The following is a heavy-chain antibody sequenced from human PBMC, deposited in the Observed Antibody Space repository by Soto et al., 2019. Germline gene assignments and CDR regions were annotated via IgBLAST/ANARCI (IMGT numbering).Heavy chain of an antibody. J-gene: IGHJ4*02. V-gene: IGHV1-69*06. CDR3: AREPLSGDSGWYTYFDS. CDR2: LIPIFDTS. D-gene: IGHD6-19*01. Sequence: QVHLVQSGAEVKRPGSSVKVSCKASGGTFTSFAFSWVRQAPRQGLEWIGVLIPIFDTSTYAQSFQGRLTVTASKAANTVYMELNSLRSDDTAIYFCAREPLSGDSGWYTYFDSWGQGTVVTVSS. CDR1: GGTFTSFA.